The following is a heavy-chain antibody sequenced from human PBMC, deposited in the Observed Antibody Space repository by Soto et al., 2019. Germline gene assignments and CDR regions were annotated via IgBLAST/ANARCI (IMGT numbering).Heavy chain of an antibody. Sequence: ASVKVSCKASGYTFTGYYMHWVRQAPGQGLEWMGWINPNSGGTNYAQKFQGRVTMTRDTSISTAYMELSRLRSDDTAVYYCARMPIFWSGYYRGGDYYYGMDVWGQGTTVTV. V-gene: IGHV1-2*02. CDR2: INPNSGGT. CDR1: GYTFTGYY. D-gene: IGHD3-3*01. CDR3: ARMPIFWSGYYRGGDYYYGMDV. J-gene: IGHJ6*02.